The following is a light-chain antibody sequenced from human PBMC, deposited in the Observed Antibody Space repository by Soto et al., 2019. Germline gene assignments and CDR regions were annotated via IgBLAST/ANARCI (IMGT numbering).Light chain of an antibody. J-gene: IGKJ4*01. CDR1: QSVSSY. Sequence: EIVLTQSPATLSLSPGERATLSCRASQSVSSYLAWYQQKPGQAPRLLMYDASNRATGIPARFSGSRSGTDFTLTISSLEPEDFAVYYCQQRSNWPPLLTFGGGTKVEIK. CDR2: DAS. V-gene: IGKV3-11*01. CDR3: QQRSNWPPLLT.